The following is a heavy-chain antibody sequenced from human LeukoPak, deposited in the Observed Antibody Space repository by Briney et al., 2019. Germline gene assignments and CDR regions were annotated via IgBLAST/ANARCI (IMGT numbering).Heavy chain of an antibody. D-gene: IGHD6-19*01. Sequence: SETLSLTCTVSGGSISSSRYYGGWIRQPPGKGLEWIGSLYYSGNTYYNPSLKSRVTISVDTSKNQFSLKLSSVTAADAAVYYCARNIAVAGRGDYMDVWGKGTTVTISS. CDR1: GGSISSSRYY. J-gene: IGHJ6*03. V-gene: IGHV4-39*01. CDR2: LYYSGNT. CDR3: ARNIAVAGRGDYMDV.